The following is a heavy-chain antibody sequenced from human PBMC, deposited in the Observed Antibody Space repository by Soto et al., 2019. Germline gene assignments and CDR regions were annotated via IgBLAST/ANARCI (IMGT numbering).Heavy chain of an antibody. CDR3: ARDEYYYGSGALFDY. CDR1: GGTFSSYT. D-gene: IGHD3-10*01. J-gene: IGHJ4*02. Sequence: QVQLVQSGAEVKKPGSSVKVSCKASGGTFSSYTISWVRQAPGQGLEWMGRIIPILGIANYAQKFQGRVTITTYKAPSTAYMELSSLRSEAKAVSYCARDEYYYGSGALFDYWGQGTLVTVSS. V-gene: IGHV1-69*08. CDR2: IIPILGIA.